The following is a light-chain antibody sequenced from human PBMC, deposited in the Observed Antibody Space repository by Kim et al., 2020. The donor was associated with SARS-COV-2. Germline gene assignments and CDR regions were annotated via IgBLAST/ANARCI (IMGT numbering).Light chain of an antibody. V-gene: IGLV2-14*01. Sequence: GRSIPIACTGTSSDVGGYNYVSSYQQHPGKAPKLMIYEVSNRPSGVSNRFSGSKSGNTASLTISGLQAEDEADYYCSSYTSSSTRVFGGGTRLTVL. CDR3: SSYTSSSTRV. J-gene: IGLJ3*02. CDR2: EVS. CDR1: SSDVGGYNY.